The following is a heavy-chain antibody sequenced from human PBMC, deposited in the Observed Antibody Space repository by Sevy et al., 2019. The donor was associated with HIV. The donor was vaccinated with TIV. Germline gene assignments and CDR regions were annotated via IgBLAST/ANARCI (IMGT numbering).Heavy chain of an antibody. CDR1: GFTFSDYY. J-gene: IGHJ5*02. CDR3: AGTIAGSMVRGVGDYNWFDP. D-gene: IGHD3-10*01. CDR2: ISSSGSTI. V-gene: IGHV3-11*01. Sequence: GGSLRLSCAASGFTFSDYYMSWIRQAPGKGLEWVSYISSSGSTIYYADSVKGRFTISRDNAKNSLYLQMNSLRAEDTAVYYCAGTIAGSMVRGVGDYNWFDPWGQGTLVTVSS.